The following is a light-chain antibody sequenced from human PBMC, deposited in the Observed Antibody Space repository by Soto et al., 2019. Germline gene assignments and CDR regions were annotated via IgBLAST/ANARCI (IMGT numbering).Light chain of an antibody. CDR1: HSISNS. J-gene: IGKJ5*01. CDR3: QQANSFPIT. CDR2: AAS. V-gene: IGKV1-39*01. Sequence: IRMTQSPSSLSASIGDRVTISCRASHSISNSLNWYQQKVGRAPKVLIYAASNLQSGVPSRFSGSGSGTDFTLTISSLQPEDFATYYCQQANSFPITFGQGTRLEIK.